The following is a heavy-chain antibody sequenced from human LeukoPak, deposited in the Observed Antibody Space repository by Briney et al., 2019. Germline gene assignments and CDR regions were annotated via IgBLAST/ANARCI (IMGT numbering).Heavy chain of an antibody. CDR2: ISTSGDRI. Sequence: GGSLRLSCAASGFTFSTYAMTWVRQAPGKGLEWVSIISTSGDRIYYPDSLRGRFTISRDNAKNSLYLQMNSLRAEDTAVYYCARLGDVWYYDSSGYYHWGQGTLVTVSS. J-gene: IGHJ5*02. V-gene: IGHV3-23*01. CDR1: GFTFSTYA. CDR3: ARLGDVWYYDSSGYYH. D-gene: IGHD3-22*01.